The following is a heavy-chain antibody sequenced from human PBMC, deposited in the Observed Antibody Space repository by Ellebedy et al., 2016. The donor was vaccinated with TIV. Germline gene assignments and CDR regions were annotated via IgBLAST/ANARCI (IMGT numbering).Heavy chain of an antibody. Sequence: AASVKVSCKASGYTFTSYDINWVRQAAGLGLEWMGWMNPNSGYTDSAQEFQGRVTMTRDTSMGTDYMELSSLRSEETAVYYCVRVMGAIDFWGQGTLVTVSS. CDR3: VRVMGAIDF. CDR1: GYTFTSYD. CDR2: MNPNSGYT. V-gene: IGHV1-8*01. J-gene: IGHJ4*02. D-gene: IGHD1-26*01.